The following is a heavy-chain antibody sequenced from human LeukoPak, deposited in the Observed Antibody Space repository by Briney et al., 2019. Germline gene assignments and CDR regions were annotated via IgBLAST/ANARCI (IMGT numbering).Heavy chain of an antibody. CDR3: ASKYDILTGFDY. J-gene: IGHJ4*02. CDR1: GFTFSDYY. D-gene: IGHD3-9*01. Sequence: GGSLGLSCAASGFTFSDYYMSWIRQAPGKGLEWVSYISSSGSSIYYADSVKGRFTISRDNAKNSLYLQMNSLRAEDTAVYYCASKYDILTGFDYWGQGTLVTVSS. CDR2: ISSSGSSI. V-gene: IGHV3-11*01.